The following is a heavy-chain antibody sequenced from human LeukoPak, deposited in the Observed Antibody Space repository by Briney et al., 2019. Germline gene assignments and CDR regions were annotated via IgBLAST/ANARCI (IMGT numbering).Heavy chain of an antibody. Sequence: GESLKISCKGSGYSFTSYWIGWVRQMPGKGLEWMGIIYPGDSDTRYSPSFQGQVTISADKSISTAYLQWSSLKASDTAMYYCARHAIAAAPGDAFDIWGQGTMVTVSS. D-gene: IGHD6-13*01. CDR3: ARHAIAAAPGDAFDI. CDR1: GYSFTSYW. CDR2: IYPGDSDT. V-gene: IGHV5-51*01. J-gene: IGHJ3*02.